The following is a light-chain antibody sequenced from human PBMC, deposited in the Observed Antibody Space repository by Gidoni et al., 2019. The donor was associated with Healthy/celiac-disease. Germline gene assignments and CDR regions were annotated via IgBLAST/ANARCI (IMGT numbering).Light chain of an antibody. CDR1: QSISSY. Sequence: DIQMTQSPSSLSASVGDRVTITCPASQSISSYLNWYQQKPGKAPKLLIYDASNLQSGVPSRFSGSGSGTDFTFTISSLQPEDFATYYCQQSDGTPLTFGGGTKVEIK. J-gene: IGKJ4*01. CDR3: QQSDGTPLT. CDR2: DAS. V-gene: IGKV1-39*01.